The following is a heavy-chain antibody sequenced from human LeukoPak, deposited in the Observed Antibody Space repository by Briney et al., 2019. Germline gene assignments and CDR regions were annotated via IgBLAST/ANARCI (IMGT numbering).Heavy chain of an antibody. J-gene: IGHJ4*02. CDR1: GFTFDDYG. V-gene: IGHV3-23*01. D-gene: IGHD3-22*01. Sequence: PGGSLRLSCAASGFTFDDYGMSWVRQAPGKGLEWVSAISGSGGSTYYADSVKGRFTISRDNSKNTVYLQMNSLRVEDTAVYHCARRRYYYDSSGPFDYWGQGTLVTVSS. CDR2: ISGSGGST. CDR3: ARRRYYYDSSGPFDY.